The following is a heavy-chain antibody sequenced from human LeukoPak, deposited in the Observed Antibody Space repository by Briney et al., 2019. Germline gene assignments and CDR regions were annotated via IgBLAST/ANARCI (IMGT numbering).Heavy chain of an antibody. CDR2: IYYSGST. D-gene: IGHD2-15*01. CDR3: ARVGYCSGGSCYYAFDI. V-gene: IGHV4-61*01. J-gene: IGHJ3*02. Sequence: SETLSLTCTVSGGSVSSGSYYWSWIRQPPGKGLEWIGYIYYSGSTNYNPPLKSRVTISVDTSKNQFSLKLSSVTAADTAVYYCARVGYCSGGSCYYAFDIWGQGTMVTVSS. CDR1: GGSVSSGSYY.